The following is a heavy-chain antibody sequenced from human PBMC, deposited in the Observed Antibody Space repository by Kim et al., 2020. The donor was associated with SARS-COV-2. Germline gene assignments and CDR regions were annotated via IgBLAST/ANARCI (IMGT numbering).Heavy chain of an antibody. CDR3: ARSQSSSGWWLDAFDI. CDR1: GGSISSGDYY. J-gene: IGHJ3*02. V-gene: IGHV4-30-4*01. D-gene: IGHD6-19*01. CDR2: IYYSGST. Sequence: SETLSLTCTVSGGSISSGDYYWSWIRQPPGKGLEWIGYIYYSGSTYYNPSLKSRVTISVDTSKNQFSLKLSSVTAADTAVYYCARSQSSSGWWLDAFDIWGQGTMVTVSS.